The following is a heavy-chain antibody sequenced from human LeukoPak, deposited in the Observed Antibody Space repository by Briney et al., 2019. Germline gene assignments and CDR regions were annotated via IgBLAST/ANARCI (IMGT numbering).Heavy chain of an antibody. CDR2: INAGNGNT. V-gene: IGHV1-3*01. CDR1: GYTFTSFA. CDR3: EKTAYEILTGEIHNWFDP. J-gene: IGHJ5*02. Sequence: ASVKVSCKASGYTFTSFAIHWVRQAPGQRLEWMGWINAGNGNTKYSQKFQGRVTISRDTSASTAYMELSSLRSEDTAVYFYEKTAYEILTGEIHNWFDPWGQGTLVTVSS. D-gene: IGHD3-9*01.